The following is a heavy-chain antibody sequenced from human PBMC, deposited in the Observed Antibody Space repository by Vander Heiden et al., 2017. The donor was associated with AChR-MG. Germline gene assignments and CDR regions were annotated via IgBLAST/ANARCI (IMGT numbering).Heavy chain of an antibody. CDR1: GFTFSTYT. CDR2: ISESSSYI. J-gene: IGHJ5*02. CDR3: ARETRRGTVGFDP. Sequence: EVQLVESGGGLVTPGGSLRLSCAGYGFTFSTYTMTWVRQAPGKGLEWVASISESSSYIYYADALKGRFTISRDNAKNSLFLQMNRLRAEDTAVYYCARETRRGTVGFDPWGQGTLVTVSS. D-gene: IGHD1-1*01. V-gene: IGHV3-21*01.